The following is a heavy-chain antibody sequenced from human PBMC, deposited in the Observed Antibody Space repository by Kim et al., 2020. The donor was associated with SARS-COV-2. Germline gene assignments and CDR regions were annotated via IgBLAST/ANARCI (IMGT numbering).Heavy chain of an antibody. CDR1: GFTVSSNY. Sequence: GGSLRLSCAASGFTVSSNYMSWVRQAPGKGLEWVSVIYSGGSTYYADSVKGRFTISRDNSKNTLYLQMNSLRAEDTAVYYCARGGYYGSGLWYFDLWGRGNLVTVSS. CDR3: ARGGYYGSGLWYFDL. V-gene: IGHV3-53*01. D-gene: IGHD3-10*01. J-gene: IGHJ2*01. CDR2: IYSGGST.